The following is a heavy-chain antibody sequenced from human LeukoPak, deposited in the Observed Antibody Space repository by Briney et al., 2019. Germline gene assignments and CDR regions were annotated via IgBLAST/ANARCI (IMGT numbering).Heavy chain of an antibody. CDR2: IYSGGST. CDR3: AREPKNWNPDY. V-gene: IGHV3-66*01. CDR1: GFTVSSNY. J-gene: IGHJ4*02. Sequence: PGGSLRLSCAASGFTVSSNYMSWVRQAPGKGLEWVSVIYSGGSTYYADSVKGRFTISRDNAKNSLYLQMNSLRAEDTAVYYCAREPKNWNPDYWGQGTLVTVSS. D-gene: IGHD1-1*01.